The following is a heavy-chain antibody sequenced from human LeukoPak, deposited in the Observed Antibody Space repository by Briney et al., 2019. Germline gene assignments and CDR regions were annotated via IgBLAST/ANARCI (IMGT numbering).Heavy chain of an antibody. CDR2: INPNSGGT. CDR3: ARADLYYYGMDV. J-gene: IGHJ6*04. Sequence: ASVKVSCKASGYTFTGYYMHWVRQAPGQGLEWMGWINPNSGGTNYAQKFQGWVTMTRDTSISTAYMELSRLRSDDTAVHYCARADLYYYGMDVWGKGTTVTVSS. V-gene: IGHV1-2*04. CDR1: GYTFTGYY.